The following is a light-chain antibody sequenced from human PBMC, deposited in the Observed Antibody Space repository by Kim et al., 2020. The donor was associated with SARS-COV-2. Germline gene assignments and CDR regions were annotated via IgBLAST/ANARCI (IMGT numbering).Light chain of an antibody. V-gene: IGLV2-14*03. CDR1: SNDIGTYIY. J-gene: IGLJ3*02. Sequence: GQSITISCTGTSNDIGTYIYVSWYQHPPVKAPKLMIYDVSRRPSGVSTRFSGSKSGNTASLTISGLQAEDEADYFCSSYTTSSTWVFGGGTQLTVL. CDR2: DVS. CDR3: SSYTTSSTWV.